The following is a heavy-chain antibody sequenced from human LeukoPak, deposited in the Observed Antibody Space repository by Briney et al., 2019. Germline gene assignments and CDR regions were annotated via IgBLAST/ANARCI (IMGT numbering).Heavy chain of an antibody. D-gene: IGHD3-10*01. CDR3: AKGSGSSRPYYFDY. Sequence: PGGSLRLSCATSGFTVSSSYMSWVRQAPGMGLEWVSAITDSGGDTWHADSVEGRFTISRDNSRNTLYLQMNGLRADDTAVYYCAKGSGSSRPYYFDYWGQGTLVTVSS. V-gene: IGHV3-23*01. CDR2: ITDSGGDT. CDR1: GFTVSSSY. J-gene: IGHJ4*02.